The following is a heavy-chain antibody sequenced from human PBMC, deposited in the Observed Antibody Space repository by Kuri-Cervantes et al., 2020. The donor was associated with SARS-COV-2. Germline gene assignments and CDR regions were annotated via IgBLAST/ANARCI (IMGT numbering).Heavy chain of an antibody. CDR1: GFTFSSYA. D-gene: IGHD3-9*01. CDR2: ISGSGGST. Sequence: ETLSLTCAASGFTFSSYAMSWVRQAPGKGLEWVSAISGSGGSTYYADSVKGRLTISRDNSKNTLYLQMNSLRAEDTAVYYCAKDYYDILTGYLGGMDVWGKGTTVTVSS. J-gene: IGHJ6*04. V-gene: IGHV3-23*01. CDR3: AKDYYDILTGYLGGMDV.